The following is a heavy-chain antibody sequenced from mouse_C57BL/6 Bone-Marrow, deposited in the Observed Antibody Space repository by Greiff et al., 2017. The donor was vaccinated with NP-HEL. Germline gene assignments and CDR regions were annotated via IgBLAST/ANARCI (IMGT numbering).Heavy chain of an antibody. D-gene: IGHD2-3*01. CDR3: ARGGDGYLNWDFDY. Sequence: VQLQQPGAELVMPGASVKLSCKASGYTFTSYWMHWVKQRPGQGLEWIGEIDPSDSYTKYNQKFKGKSTLTVDKSSSTAYMQLSSLTSEDSAVYYCARGGDGYLNWDFDYWGQGTTLTVSS. V-gene: IGHV1-69*01. CDR2: IDPSDSYT. CDR1: GYTFTSYW. J-gene: IGHJ2*01.